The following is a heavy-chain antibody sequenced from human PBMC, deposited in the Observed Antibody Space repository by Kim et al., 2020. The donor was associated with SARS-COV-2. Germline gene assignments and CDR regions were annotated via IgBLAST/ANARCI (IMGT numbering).Heavy chain of an antibody. J-gene: IGHJ4*02. CDR3: AKRTVAATPTGGYYFDY. V-gene: IGHV3-23*01. D-gene: IGHD2-15*01. Sequence: VKGRFTISRDNSKNTLYLQMNSLRAEDTAVYFCAKRTVAATPTGGYYFDYWGQGTLVTVSS.